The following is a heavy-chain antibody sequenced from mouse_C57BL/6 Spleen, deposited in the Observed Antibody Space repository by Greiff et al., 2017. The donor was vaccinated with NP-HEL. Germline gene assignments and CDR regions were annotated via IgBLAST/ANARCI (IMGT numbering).Heavy chain of an antibody. CDR3: ATSYGNYAAWFAY. CDR1: GYTFTSYW. D-gene: IGHD2-1*01. J-gene: IGHJ3*01. CDR2: IHPNSGST. Sequence: VQLQQPGAELVKPGASVKLSCKASGYTFTSYWMHWVKQRPGQGLEWIGMIHPNSGSTNYNEKFKSKATLTVDKSSSTAYMQLSCLTSEDSAVYYCATSYGNYAAWFAYWGQGTLVTVSA. V-gene: IGHV1-64*01.